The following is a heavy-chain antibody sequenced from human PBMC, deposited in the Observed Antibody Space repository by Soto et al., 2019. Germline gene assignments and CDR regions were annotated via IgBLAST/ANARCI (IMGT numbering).Heavy chain of an antibody. CDR2: VRGSGGAT. D-gene: IGHD3-9*01. V-gene: IGHV3-23*01. Sequence: PGGSLRLSCAASGFTFSSFAMSWVRQDPGKGLEWVSAVRGSGGATHYADSVKGRFTISRDNSKNTLYLQMNSLKTEDTAVYYCTTDGSFEWLLFDYWGQGTLVTVSS. CDR3: TTDGSFEWLLFDY. J-gene: IGHJ4*02. CDR1: GFTFSSFA.